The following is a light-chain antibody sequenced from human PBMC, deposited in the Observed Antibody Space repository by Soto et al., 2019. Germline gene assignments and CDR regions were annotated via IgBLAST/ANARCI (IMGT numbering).Light chain of an antibody. CDR3: QQYYSYPT. Sequence: AIRMTQSPSSFSASTGDRVTITCQASQGISSYLAWYQQKPGKAPKLLIYAASTLQSGVPSRFSGSGSGTDFTLTISCLQSEDFATYYCQQYYSYPTFGQGTKVEIK. V-gene: IGKV1-8*01. CDR1: QGISSY. J-gene: IGKJ1*01. CDR2: AAS.